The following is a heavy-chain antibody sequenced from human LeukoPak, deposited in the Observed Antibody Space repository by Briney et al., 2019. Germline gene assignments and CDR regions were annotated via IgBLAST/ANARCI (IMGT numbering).Heavy chain of an antibody. CDR3: ARVRLSGSDIFDY. J-gene: IGHJ4*02. D-gene: IGHD1-26*01. CDR2: IYHSGST. Sequence: GSLRLYCAACGFNFSTYGMHWVRQAPGKGLEWIGEIYHSGSTNYNPSLKSRVTISVDKSKNQFSLKLSSVTAADTAVYYCARVRLSGSDIFDYWGQGALVTVSS. CDR1: GFNFSTYG. V-gene: IGHV4-4*02.